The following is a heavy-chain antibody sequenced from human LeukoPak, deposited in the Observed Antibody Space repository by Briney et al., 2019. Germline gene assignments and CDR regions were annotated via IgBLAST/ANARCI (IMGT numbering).Heavy chain of an antibody. CDR1: GYSFTSYW. D-gene: IGHD6-13*01. V-gene: IGHV5-51*01. CDR2: IYPGDSDT. CDR3: ARQTTGYSSPDAFDI. Sequence: GESLKISCKGSGYSFTSYWIGWVRQMHGKGLEWMGIIYPGDSDTRYSPSFQGQVTISADKSISTAYLQWSSLKASDTAMYYCARQTTGYSSPDAFDIWGQGTMVTVSS. J-gene: IGHJ3*02.